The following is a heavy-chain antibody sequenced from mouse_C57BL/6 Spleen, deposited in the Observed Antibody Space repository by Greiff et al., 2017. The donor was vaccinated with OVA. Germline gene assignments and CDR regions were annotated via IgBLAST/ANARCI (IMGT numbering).Heavy chain of an antibody. CDR2: IYPGSGST. CDR1: GYTFTSYW. Sequence: QVQLQQPGAELVKPGASVKMSCKASGYTFTSYWITWVKQRPGQGLEWIGDIYPGSGSTNYTETFKSKATLTVDTSSSTAYMQLSSLTSEDSAVYYCTRDDYYANYYAMDYWGQGTSVTVSS. D-gene: IGHD1-1*01. J-gene: IGHJ4*01. CDR3: TRDDYYANYYAMDY. V-gene: IGHV1-55*01.